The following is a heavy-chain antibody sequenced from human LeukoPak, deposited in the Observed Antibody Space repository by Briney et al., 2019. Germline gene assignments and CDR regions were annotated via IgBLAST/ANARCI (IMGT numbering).Heavy chain of an antibody. CDR2: IRSGGSA. CDR3: ARDPNGDYIGAFDF. V-gene: IGHV3-23*01. CDR1: GFTFSNYA. Sequence: GGSLRLSCAASGFTFSNYAMIWVRQAPGQGLEWVSAIRSGGSAKYADPVKARFTISRDNSKNTLYLQMNSLRAEDTALYFCARDPNGDYIGAFDFLGQGTVVTVSS. D-gene: IGHD4-17*01. J-gene: IGHJ3*01.